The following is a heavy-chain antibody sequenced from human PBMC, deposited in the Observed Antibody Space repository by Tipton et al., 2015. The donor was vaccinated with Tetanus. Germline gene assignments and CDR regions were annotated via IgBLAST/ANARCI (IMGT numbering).Heavy chain of an antibody. Sequence: TLSLTCTVSGGSISSGDYYWSWIRQPPGKGLEWIGYIYYSGSTYYNPSLKSRVTISVDTPKNQFSLKLSSVTAADTAVYYCARRRGVYSGGYFDYWGQGTLVTVSS. CDR3: ARRRGVYSGGYFDY. CDR2: IYYSGST. V-gene: IGHV4-30-4*01. D-gene: IGHD1-26*01. J-gene: IGHJ4*02. CDR1: GGSISSGDYY.